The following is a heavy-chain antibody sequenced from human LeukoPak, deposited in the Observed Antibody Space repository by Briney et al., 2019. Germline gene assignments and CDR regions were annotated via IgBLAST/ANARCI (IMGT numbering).Heavy chain of an antibody. CDR1: GYTFTSYD. Sequence: ASVKVSCKASGYTFTSYDINWVRQATGQGLEWMGWMNPNSGNTGYAQKFQGRVTITRNTSISTAYMELSSLRSEDTAVYYCVGYDILTGYYQFDYWGQGTLVTVSS. CDR3: VGYDILTGYYQFDY. V-gene: IGHV1-8*03. J-gene: IGHJ4*02. D-gene: IGHD3-9*01. CDR2: MNPNSGNT.